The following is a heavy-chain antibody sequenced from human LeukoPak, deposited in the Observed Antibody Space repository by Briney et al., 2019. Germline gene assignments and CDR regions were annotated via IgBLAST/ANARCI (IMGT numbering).Heavy chain of an antibody. CDR2: ISYDGSNK. D-gene: IGHD5-18*01. V-gene: IGHV3-30-3*01. Sequence: GGSLRLSCAASGFTFSSYAMHWVRQAPGKGLEWVAVISYDGSNKYYADSVKGRFTISRDNSKNTLYLQMNSLRAGDTAVYYCASDRGYSLNPFDYWGQGTLVTVSS. CDR3: ASDRGYSLNPFDY. J-gene: IGHJ4*02. CDR1: GFTFSSYA.